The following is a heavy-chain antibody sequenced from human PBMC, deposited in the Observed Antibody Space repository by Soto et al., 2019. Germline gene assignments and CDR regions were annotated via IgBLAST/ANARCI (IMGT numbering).Heavy chain of an antibody. CDR2: IFHTGGT. CDR1: SDSIAGENW. J-gene: IGHJ4*02. Sequence: QVQLQESGPGLVKPSETLSLTCTVSSDSIAGENWWSWVRQPPGMGLEWIGEIFHTGGTNYNPSLKRRVTMEVDKSKNQFSIKLISATAADTAVYYCARVFSSGSGWMYYFDFWGQGTLVSVSS. D-gene: IGHD6-25*01. CDR3: ARVFSSGSGWMYYFDF. V-gene: IGHV4-4*02.